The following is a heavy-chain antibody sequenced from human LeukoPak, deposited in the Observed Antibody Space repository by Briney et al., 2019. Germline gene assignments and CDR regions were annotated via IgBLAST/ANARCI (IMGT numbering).Heavy chain of an antibody. J-gene: IGHJ4*02. Sequence: GGSLRLSCAASGFTFSSYWMSWVRQAPGKGLEWVSAISGSGGSTYYADSVKGRFTISRDNSKNTLYLQMNSLRAEDTAVYYCAKSSRPGYNWNGGDYWGQGTLVTVSS. CDR3: AKSSRPGYNWNGGDY. V-gene: IGHV3-23*01. CDR1: GFTFSSYW. D-gene: IGHD1-1*01. CDR2: ISGSGGST.